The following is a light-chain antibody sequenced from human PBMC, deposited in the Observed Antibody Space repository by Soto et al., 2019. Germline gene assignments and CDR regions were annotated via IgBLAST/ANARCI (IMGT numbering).Light chain of an antibody. CDR1: QSVYTY. J-gene: IGKJ4*01. CDR2: DAS. CDR3: QQRTNWPLT. V-gene: IGKV3-11*01. Sequence: EVVLTQSPATLSLSPGERATLSCRASQSVYTYLAWYQQKPGQAPRLLIYDASSRATGIPARFSGSGSGTDFTLTISSLEPEDFAVYYCQQRTNWPLTFGGGTRVEI.